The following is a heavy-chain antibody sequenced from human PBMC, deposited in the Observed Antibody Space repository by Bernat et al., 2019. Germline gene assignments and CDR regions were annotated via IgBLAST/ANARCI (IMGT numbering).Heavy chain of an antibody. CDR3: ERRVYNWNYVLPFDY. CDR1: GGSISSSSYY. CDR2: IYYSGST. D-gene: IGHD1-7*01. J-gene: IGHJ4*02. Sequence: QLQLQESGPGLVKPSATLSLTCTVSGGSISSSSYYLGWIRQPPGKGLEWIGSIYYSGSTYYNPSLKSRVTISVDTSKNQFSLQLSSVTAADTAVYYCERRVYNWNYVLPFDYWGQGTLVTVSS. V-gene: IGHV4-39*01.